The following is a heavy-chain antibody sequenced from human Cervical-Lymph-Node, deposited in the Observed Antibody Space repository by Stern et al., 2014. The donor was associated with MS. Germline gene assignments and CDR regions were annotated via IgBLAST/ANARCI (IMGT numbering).Heavy chain of an antibody. D-gene: IGHD5-18*01. CDR3: ARDVDTANYYYYGMDV. V-gene: IGHV3-33*01. CDR2: IWYDGSNK. CDR1: GFTFSSYG. J-gene: IGHJ6*02. Sequence: VQLVESGGGVVQPGRSLRLSCAASGFTFSSYGMHWVRQAPGKGLEGVAVIWYDGSNKYYADSVKVRFTISRDNSKNTLYLQMNSLRAEDTAVYYCARDVDTANYYYYGMDVWGQGTTVTVSS.